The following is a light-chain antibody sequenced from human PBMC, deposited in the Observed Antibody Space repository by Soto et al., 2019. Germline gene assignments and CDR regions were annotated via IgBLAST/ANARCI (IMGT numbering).Light chain of an antibody. CDR1: QSVSSN. CDR3: QQYNDYSTWT. J-gene: IGKJ1*01. Sequence: EIVMTQSPATLSVSPGERATLSCRASQSVSSNLAWYQQKPGQAPRLLIFGASTRATGIPARFSGSGSGTKFTLTISSLQPDDFATYYCQQYNDYSTWTFGQGTKVDIK. V-gene: IGKV3-15*01. CDR2: GAS.